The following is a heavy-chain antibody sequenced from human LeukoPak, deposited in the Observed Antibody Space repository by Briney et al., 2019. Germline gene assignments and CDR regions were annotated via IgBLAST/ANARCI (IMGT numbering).Heavy chain of an antibody. CDR3: ARPSGADRGAFDI. CDR2: IYYSGST. Sequence: SETLSLTCTVSGGSISSYYWSWIRQPPGKGLEWIGYIYYSGSTNYNPSLKSRVTIPVDTSKNQFSLKPSSVTAADTAVYYCARPSGADRGAFDIWGQGTMVTVSS. V-gene: IGHV4-59*01. CDR1: GGSISSYY. D-gene: IGHD1-26*01. J-gene: IGHJ3*02.